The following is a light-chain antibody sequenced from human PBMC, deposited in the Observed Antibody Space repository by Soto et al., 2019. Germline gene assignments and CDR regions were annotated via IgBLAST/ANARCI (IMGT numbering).Light chain of an antibody. CDR3: CSYGGTTTLYV. Sequence: QSVLTQPASVSGSPGQTITISCTGTSSDIGGYNAVSWYQHHPGKAPKLIIYEVTHRPSGVSDRFSASKSGNTASLTISGLQAEDEADYYCCSYGGTTTLYVFGTGTKVTVL. CDR2: EVT. CDR1: SSDIGGYNA. J-gene: IGLJ1*01. V-gene: IGLV2-23*02.